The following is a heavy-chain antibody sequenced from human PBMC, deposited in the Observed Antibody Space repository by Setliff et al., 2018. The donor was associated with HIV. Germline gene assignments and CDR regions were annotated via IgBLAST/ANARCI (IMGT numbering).Heavy chain of an antibody. D-gene: IGHD3-3*01. CDR3: ARVISSWSAYYIDY. J-gene: IGHJ4*02. Sequence: PSETLSLTCTVSGGSISSSSYYWGRIRQPPGKGLEWIGYIYYSGSTNYNPSLKSRVTISVDTSKNQFSLKLSSVTAADTAVYYCARVISSWSAYYIDYWGQGTLVTVSS. CDR1: GGSISSSSYY. CDR2: IYYSGST. V-gene: IGHV4-61*05.